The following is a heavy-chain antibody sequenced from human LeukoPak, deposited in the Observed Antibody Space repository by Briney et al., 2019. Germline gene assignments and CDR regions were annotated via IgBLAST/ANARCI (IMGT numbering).Heavy chain of an antibody. Sequence: GGSLRLSCAASGFTFSSYAMSWVRQAPGKGLEWVSAISGSGGSTYYADSVKGRFTISRDNSKNTLYLQMNSLRAEDTAVYYCAGSGSCYVYGYWGQGTLVTVSS. CDR2: ISGSGGST. D-gene: IGHD1-26*01. V-gene: IGHV3-23*01. CDR3: AGSGSCYVYGY. J-gene: IGHJ4*02. CDR1: GFTFSSYA.